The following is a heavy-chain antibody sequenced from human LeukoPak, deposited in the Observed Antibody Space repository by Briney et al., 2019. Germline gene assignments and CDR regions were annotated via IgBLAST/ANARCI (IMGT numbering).Heavy chain of an antibody. D-gene: IGHD5-12*01. Sequence: GGSLRLSCAASGFTFSNYHMSWVRQAPGKGLEWVSYSSTSGYTTYYADSVKGRFTISRDNARNSLYLQMNSLRAEDTAVYYCAREYSGYDGDAFDMWGQGTLVTVSS. CDR3: AREYSGYDGDAFDM. CDR2: SSTSGYTT. J-gene: IGHJ4*02. V-gene: IGHV3-11*04. CDR1: GFTFSNYH.